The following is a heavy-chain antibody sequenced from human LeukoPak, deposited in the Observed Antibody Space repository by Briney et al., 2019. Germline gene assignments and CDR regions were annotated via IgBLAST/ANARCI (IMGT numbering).Heavy chain of an antibody. CDR2: IYYSGST. J-gene: IGHJ5*02. CDR1: GFTFSRYW. D-gene: IGHD6-13*01. V-gene: IGHV4-39*01. Sequence: PGGSLRLSCAASGFTFSRYWMSWVRQTPGKGLEWIGIIYYSGSTYYNPSLKGRVTISVDTSKNQFSLRLSSVTAADTAVYYCARQGLRSSWYFWFDPWGQGTLVTVSS. CDR3: ARQGLRSSWYFWFDP.